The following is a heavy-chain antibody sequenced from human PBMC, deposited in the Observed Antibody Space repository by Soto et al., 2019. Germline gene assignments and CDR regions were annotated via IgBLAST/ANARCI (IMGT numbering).Heavy chain of an antibody. CDR2: IYYSGST. J-gene: IGHJ6*02. D-gene: IGHD2-2*01. CDR1: GGSISSSSYY. Sequence: PSETLSLTCTVSGGSISSSSYYWGWIRQPPGKGLEWIGSIYYSGSTYYNPSLKSRVTISVDTSKNQFSLKLSSVTAADTAVYYCARVVPAALYYYYYGMDVWGQGTTVTVSS. CDR3: ARVVPAALYYYYYGMDV. V-gene: IGHV4-39*01.